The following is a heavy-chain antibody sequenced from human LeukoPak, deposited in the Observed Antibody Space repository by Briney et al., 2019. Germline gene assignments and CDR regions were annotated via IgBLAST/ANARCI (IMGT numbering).Heavy chain of an antibody. V-gene: IGHV4-4*02. CDR2: IYHSGSA. CDR3: ARGFVGYFDY. J-gene: IGHJ4*02. D-gene: IGHD3-10*01. Sequence: PSETLSLTCAVSGGSISSSNWWSWVRQPLGKGLEWIGEIYHSGSANYNPSLKSRVTISVDTSKNQFSLKLSSVTAADTAVYYCARGFVGYFDYWGQGTLVTVSS. CDR1: GGSISSSNW.